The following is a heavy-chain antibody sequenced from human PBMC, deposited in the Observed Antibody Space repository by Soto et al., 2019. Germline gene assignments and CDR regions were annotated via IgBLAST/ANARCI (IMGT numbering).Heavy chain of an antibody. Sequence: QVQLQESGPGLVKPSETLSLTCTVSGGSISSYYWSWIRQPPGKGLEWIGYIYYSGSTNYNPSLKRRVTISVDTSKNQFSLKLSSVTAADTAVYYCARGGYYDSSGLFDYWGQGTLVTVSS. V-gene: IGHV4-59*01. J-gene: IGHJ4*02. CDR3: ARGGYYDSSGLFDY. CDR1: GGSISSYY. CDR2: IYYSGST. D-gene: IGHD3-22*01.